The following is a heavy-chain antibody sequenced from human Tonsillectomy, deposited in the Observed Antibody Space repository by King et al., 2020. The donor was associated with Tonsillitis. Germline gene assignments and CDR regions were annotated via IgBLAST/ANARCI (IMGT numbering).Heavy chain of an antibody. CDR2: IDPGDSYT. Sequence: QLVQSGAEVKKPGESLRISCKGSGYIFTSYWISWVRQMPGKGLEWMGRIDPGDSYTNYSPSFQGHVTISTDTSISTAYLEWSSLKASDTATYYCARRDHDSLTDNYYGLEVWGQGPTVTVPS. J-gene: IGHJ6*02. V-gene: IGHV5-10-1*03. CDR3: ARRDHDSLTDNYYGLEV. CDR1: GYIFTSYW. D-gene: IGHD3-9*01.